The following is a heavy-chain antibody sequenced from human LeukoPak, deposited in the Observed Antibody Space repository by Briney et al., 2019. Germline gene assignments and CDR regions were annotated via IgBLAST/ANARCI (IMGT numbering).Heavy chain of an antibody. CDR3: ARGSDFWSGYRLDY. D-gene: IGHD3-3*01. CDR1: GGSISSGGYS. CDR2: IYHSGST. J-gene: IGHJ4*02. Sequence: SQTLSLTCAVSGGSISSGGYSWSWIRQPPGKGLEWIGYIYHSGSTYYNPSLKSRVTISVDRSKNQFSLKLSSETAADTAVYYCARGSDFWSGYRLDYWGQGTLVTVSS. V-gene: IGHV4-30-2*01.